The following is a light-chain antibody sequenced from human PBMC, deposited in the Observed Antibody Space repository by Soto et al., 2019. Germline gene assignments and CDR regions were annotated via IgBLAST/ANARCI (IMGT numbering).Light chain of an antibody. V-gene: IGKV1-39*01. J-gene: IGKJ1*01. CDR1: QSISNF. CDR2: ASS. Sequence: DIQMTQSPSSLSASVGDRVSITCRASQSISNFLNWYQHKPGKAPRLLIYASSILESGVPSRFSGSGSGTEFTLTISSLQAEYFATYYSQQRYSSPRAFGQGTKVELK. CDR3: QQRYSSPRA.